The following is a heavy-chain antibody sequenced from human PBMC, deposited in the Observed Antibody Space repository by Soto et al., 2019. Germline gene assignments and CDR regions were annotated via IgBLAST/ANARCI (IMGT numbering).Heavy chain of an antibody. J-gene: IGHJ6*02. CDR3: ARGTPYYYYCYGMDV. V-gene: IGHV4-31*03. CDR1: GGSISSGGYY. CDR2: IYYSGST. Sequence: QVQLQESGPGLVKPSQTLSLTCTVSGGSISSGGYYWSWIRQHPGKGLEWIGYIYYSGSTYYNPSLKSRVTISVDTSKNQFSLKLSSVTAAVTAMYYCARGTPYYYYCYGMDVWGQGTTVTVSS.